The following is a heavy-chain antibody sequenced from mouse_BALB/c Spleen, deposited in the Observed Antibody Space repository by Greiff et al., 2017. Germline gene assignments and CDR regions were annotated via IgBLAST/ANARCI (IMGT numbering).Heavy chain of an antibody. CDR1: GFTFSNYW. CDR2: IRLKSNNYAT. J-gene: IGHJ2*01. V-gene: IGHV6-6*02. D-gene: IGHD2-14*01. Sequence: EVKVEESGGGLVQPGGSMKLSCVASGFTFSNYWMNWVRQSPEKGLEWVAEIRLKSNNYATHYAESVKGRFTISRDDSKSSVYLQMNNLRAEDTGIYYCTRGVPDYWGQGTTLTVSS. CDR3: TRGVPDY.